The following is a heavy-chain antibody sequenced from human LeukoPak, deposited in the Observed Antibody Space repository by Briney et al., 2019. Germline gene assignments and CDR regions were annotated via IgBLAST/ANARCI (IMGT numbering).Heavy chain of an antibody. Sequence: PSETLSLTCTVSGGSVSSGSYYWSWIRQPPGKGLEWIGYIYYSGSTNSNPSLKSRVTISVDTSKNQFSLKLSPVTAADTAVYYCARDRGYTVPYYYGMDVWGKGTTVTVSS. J-gene: IGHJ6*04. CDR2: IYYSGST. CDR1: GGSVSSGSYY. CDR3: ARDRGYTVPYYYGMDV. D-gene: IGHD5-24*01. V-gene: IGHV4-61*01.